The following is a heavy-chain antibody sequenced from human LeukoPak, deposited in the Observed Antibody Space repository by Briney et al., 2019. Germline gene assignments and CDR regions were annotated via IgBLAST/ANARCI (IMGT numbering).Heavy chain of an antibody. CDR2: ISGSGGST. V-gene: IGHV3-23*01. J-gene: IGHJ6*03. CDR3: AKGGGPYYSYYMDV. CDR1: GFTFSSYA. Sequence: GGSLRLSCAASGFTFSSYAMSWVRQAPGKGLEWVSAISGSGGSTYYADSVKGRFTISRDNSKNTLYLQMNSLRAEDTAVYYCAKGGGPYYSYYMDVRGKGTTVTISS.